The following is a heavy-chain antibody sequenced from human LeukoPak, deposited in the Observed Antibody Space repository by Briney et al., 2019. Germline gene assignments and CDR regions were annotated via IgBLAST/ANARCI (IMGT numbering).Heavy chain of an antibody. D-gene: IGHD3-22*01. CDR3: ASTSGQYYYDSSGTYN. CDR2: IPSSSCYI. J-gene: IGHJ4*02. CDR1: GFTYRIHC. V-gene: IGHV3-21*01. Sequence: GGCVRLLCGSSGFTYRIHCMMWARQAPGKGLECVSSIPSSSCYILYADSVKGRFTISRDNAKNSLYLQMNSLRAEDTAVYYCASTSGQYYYDSSGTYNWGQRTLVTVSS.